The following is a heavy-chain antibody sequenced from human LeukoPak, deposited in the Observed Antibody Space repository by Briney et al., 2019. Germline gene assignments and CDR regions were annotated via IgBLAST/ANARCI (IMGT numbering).Heavy chain of an antibody. Sequence: PGGSLRLSCAASGFTFSSYGMHWVRQAPGKGLEWVAFIRYDGSNKYYADSVKGRFTISRDNSKNTLYLQMNSLRAEDTAVYYCAKDPDSSSWSGYHFDYWGQGTLVTVPS. CDR3: AKDPDSSSWSGYHFDY. D-gene: IGHD6-13*01. CDR1: GFTFSSYG. V-gene: IGHV3-30*02. J-gene: IGHJ4*02. CDR2: IRYDGSNK.